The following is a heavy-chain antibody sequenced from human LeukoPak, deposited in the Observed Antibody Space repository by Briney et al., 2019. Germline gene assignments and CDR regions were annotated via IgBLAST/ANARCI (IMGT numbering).Heavy chain of an antibody. CDR1: GGSFSGYY. CDR2: INHSGST. V-gene: IGHV4-34*01. CDR3: ASLRIAAAGNPNYYYYYGMDV. Sequence: SETLSLTCAVYGGSFSGYYWSWIRQPPGKGLEWIGEINHSGSTNYNPSLKSRVTISVDTSKNQFSLKLSSVTAVDTAVYYCASLRIAAAGNPNYYYYYGMDVWGQGTTVTVSS. J-gene: IGHJ6*02. D-gene: IGHD6-13*01.